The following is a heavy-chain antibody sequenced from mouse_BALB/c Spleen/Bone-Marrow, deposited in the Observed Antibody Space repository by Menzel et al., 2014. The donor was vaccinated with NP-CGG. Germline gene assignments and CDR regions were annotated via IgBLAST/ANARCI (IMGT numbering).Heavy chain of an antibody. D-gene: IGHD1-1*01. J-gene: IGHJ1*01. V-gene: IGHV1-26*01. CDR3: ARRYYVYWYFDV. CDR2: VDPNNGGT. Sequence: VQLKQSGPDLVKPGASVKISCKASGYSFTGYYMHWVKQSHGKSLEWIGRVDPNNGGTSYNQKFKGRAIFTVDKSSSTAYMELRSLTSEDSAVYFCARRYYVYWYFDVWGAGTTVTVSS. CDR1: GYSFTGYY.